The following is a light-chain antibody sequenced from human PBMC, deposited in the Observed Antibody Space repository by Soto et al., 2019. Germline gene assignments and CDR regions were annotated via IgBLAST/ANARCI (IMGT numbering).Light chain of an antibody. Sequence: QSVLTQPRSVSGSPGQSVTISCTGTSSDVGGYNSVSWYQQHPGKVPKLMIYDVSKRPSGVPDRFSGSKSGNTASLTISGLQAEDEADYYCCSYAGSYTLVFGGGTQLTVL. CDR1: SSDVGGYNS. CDR2: DVS. J-gene: IGLJ2*01. CDR3: CSYAGSYTLV. V-gene: IGLV2-11*01.